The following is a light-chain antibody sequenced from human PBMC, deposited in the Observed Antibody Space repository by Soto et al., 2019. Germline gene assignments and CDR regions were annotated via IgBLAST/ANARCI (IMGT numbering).Light chain of an antibody. CDR1: QNIWVY. Sequence: IQRALSTAYLAGSERVRVTITCRASQNIWVYLNWYQKKPGKAPKLLIHAASSLHSGVPSTFSGSGSGTDFALTISSLESYDVATCQWDHHCPYLTFGQGTKVDIK. J-gene: IGKJ1*01. CDR3: DHHCPYLT. CDR2: AAS. V-gene: IGKV1-39*02.